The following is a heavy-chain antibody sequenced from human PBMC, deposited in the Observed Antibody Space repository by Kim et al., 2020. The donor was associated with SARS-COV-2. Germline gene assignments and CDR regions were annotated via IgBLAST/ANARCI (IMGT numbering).Heavy chain of an antibody. CDR3: AKDYYSRSSGRYPPGRTFDA. CDR1: GFTFSSYA. CDR2: ISGSGGST. Sequence: GGSLRLSCAASGFTFSSYAMSWVRQAPGKGLEWVSAISGSGGSTYYTDSVKGRFTISRDNSKNTLYLQMNSLRAEDTAVYYCAKDYYSRSSGRYPPGRTFDACGQGPTSPVSS. V-gene: IGHV3-23*01. J-gene: IGHJ6*02. D-gene: IGHD6-13*01.